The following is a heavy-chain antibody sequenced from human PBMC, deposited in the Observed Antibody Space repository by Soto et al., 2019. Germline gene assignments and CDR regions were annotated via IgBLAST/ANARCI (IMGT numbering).Heavy chain of an antibody. D-gene: IGHD3-10*01. Sequence: PSETLSLTCTVSGGSISSYYWSWIRQPPGKGLEWIGYIYYSGSTNYNPSLKSRVTISVDTSKNQFSLKLSSVTAADTAVYYCARDNGVISGMSYYYYDMDVWGHGTTVTVS. CDR3: ARDNGVISGMSYYYYDMDV. CDR2: IYYSGST. J-gene: IGHJ6*02. V-gene: IGHV4-59*01. CDR1: GGSISSYY.